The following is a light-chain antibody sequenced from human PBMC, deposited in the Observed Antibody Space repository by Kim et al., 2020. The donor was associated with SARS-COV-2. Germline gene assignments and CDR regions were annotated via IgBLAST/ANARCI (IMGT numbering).Light chain of an antibody. Sequence: QAVVTQEPSLTVSPGGTVTLTCASSTGAVTTYHYAYWFQQKPGQAPRTLIYDTNNKHSWTPARFSGSLLGGKAALTLSGALPEDEAEYYCLLSYDGPRVFGGGTQLTVL. V-gene: IGLV7-46*01. J-gene: IGLJ2*01. CDR3: LLSYDGPRV. CDR1: TGAVTTYHY. CDR2: DTN.